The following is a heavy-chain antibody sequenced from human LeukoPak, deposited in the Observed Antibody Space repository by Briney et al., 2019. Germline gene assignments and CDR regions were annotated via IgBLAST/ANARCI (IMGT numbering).Heavy chain of an antibody. CDR2: ISGSGGNT. Sequence: GGSLRLSCTASGFTFSSYAMSWVRQAPGKGLEWVSAISGSGGNTYYADSVKGRFTISRDNSKNTLYLQMNSLRAEDTAVYYCAKAPGYSYAYYYGMDVWGQGTAVTVSS. J-gene: IGHJ6*02. D-gene: IGHD5-18*01. CDR3: AKAPGYSYAYYYGMDV. CDR1: GFTFSSYA. V-gene: IGHV3-23*01.